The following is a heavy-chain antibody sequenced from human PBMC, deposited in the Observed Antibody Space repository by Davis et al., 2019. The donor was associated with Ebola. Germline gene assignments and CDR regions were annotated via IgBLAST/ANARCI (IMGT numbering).Heavy chain of an antibody. CDR2: INHSGST. V-gene: IGHV4-39*01. D-gene: IGHD5-24*01. CDR3: ARQERWLHTALFDY. Sequence: SETLSLTCTVSGVSISSGGYYWSWIRQPPGTGLVWIGEINHSGSTNYNPSLNSRVTISVDTSKNQFSLKLSSVTAADTAVYYCARQERWLHTALFDYWGQGTLVTVSS. CDR1: GVSISSGGYY. J-gene: IGHJ4*02.